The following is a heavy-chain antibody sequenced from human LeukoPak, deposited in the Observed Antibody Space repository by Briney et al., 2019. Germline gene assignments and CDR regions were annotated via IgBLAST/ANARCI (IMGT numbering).Heavy chain of an antibody. V-gene: IGHV1-8*01. CDR1: GYTFTSYD. CDR2: MNPNSGNT. CDR3: AREKMDRNWFDP. Sequence: ASVKVSCKASGYTFTSYDINWVRQATGQGLEWMGWMNPNSGNTGYAQEFQGRVTMTRNTSISTAYMELSSLRSEDTAVYYCAREKMDRNWFDPWGQGTLVTVSS. J-gene: IGHJ5*02. D-gene: IGHD5-24*01.